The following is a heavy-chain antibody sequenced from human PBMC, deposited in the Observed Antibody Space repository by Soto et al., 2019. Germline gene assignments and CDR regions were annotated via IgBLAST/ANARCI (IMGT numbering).Heavy chain of an antibody. CDR3: ASYAVAGTGWFEP. CDR1: GGSFSGYY. Sequence: SETLSLTCAVYGGSFSGYYWSWIRQPPGKGLEWIGEINHSGSTNYNPSLKSRVTISVDTSKNQFSLKLSSVTAADTAVYYCASYAVAGTGWFEPWGQGTLVTVSS. CDR2: INHSGST. V-gene: IGHV4-34*01. J-gene: IGHJ5*02. D-gene: IGHD6-19*01.